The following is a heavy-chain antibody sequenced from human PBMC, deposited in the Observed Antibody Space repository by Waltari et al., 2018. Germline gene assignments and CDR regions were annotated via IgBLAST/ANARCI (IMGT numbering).Heavy chain of an antibody. D-gene: IGHD2-15*01. CDR3: ARDRGRGLYLDV. CDR1: GESVISANW. CDR2: VLSTGKT. J-gene: IGHJ4*02. V-gene: IGHV4-4*02. Sequence: QLQESGPGLVQPSGTLSLSCAVPGESVISANWWTWFRQSQQSGLEWIGQVLSTGKTNYSPSFASRVTMSLDASNNQFSLKVTSATAADTAVYYCARDRGRGLYLDVWGPGTLVTVSP.